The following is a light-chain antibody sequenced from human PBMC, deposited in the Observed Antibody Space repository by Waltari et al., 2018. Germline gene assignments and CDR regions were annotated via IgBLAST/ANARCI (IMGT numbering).Light chain of an antibody. J-gene: IGKJ1*01. Sequence: IVLTQSPGTLSLSPGGRATLSCRASQNIGNYLAWYQQKPGQAPRLLIYGASIRAAGIPDRFSGSGSGADFSLTISRLEPEDFAVYYCQHHVRLPATFGQGTKV. CDR3: QHHVRLPAT. V-gene: IGKV3-20*01. CDR1: QNIGNY. CDR2: GAS.